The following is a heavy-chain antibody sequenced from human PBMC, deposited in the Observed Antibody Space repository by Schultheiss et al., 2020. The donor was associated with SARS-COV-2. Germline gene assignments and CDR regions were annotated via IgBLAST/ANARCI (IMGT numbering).Heavy chain of an antibody. CDR3: ARVAISSSFQYQFDS. D-gene: IGHD2-2*01. J-gene: IGHJ4*02. V-gene: IGHV4-31*03. CDR2: IYYSGST. CDR1: GGSISSGGYY. Sequence: SETLSLTCTVSGGSISSGGYYWSWIRQHPGKGLEWIGYIYYSGSTYYNPSLKSRVTISVDTPKNQFSLELASVTAADTAVYYCARVAISSSFQYQFDSWSQGTLVTVSS.